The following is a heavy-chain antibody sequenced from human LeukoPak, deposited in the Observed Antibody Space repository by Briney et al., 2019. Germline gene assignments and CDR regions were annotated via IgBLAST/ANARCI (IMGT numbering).Heavy chain of an antibody. J-gene: IGHJ4*02. D-gene: IGHD4-17*01. CDR1: GYTFTGYY. Sequence: ASVKVSCKAPGYTFTGYYMHWVRQAPGQGLEWMGWINPNSGGTNYAQKFQGRVTMTRDTSISTAYMELSRLRSDDTAVYYCAATMTTVTPFDYWGQGTLVTVSS. CDR2: INPNSGGT. V-gene: IGHV1-2*02. CDR3: AATMTTVTPFDY.